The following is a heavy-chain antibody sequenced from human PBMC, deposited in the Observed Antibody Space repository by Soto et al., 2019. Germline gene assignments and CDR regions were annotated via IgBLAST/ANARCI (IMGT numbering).Heavy chain of an antibody. D-gene: IGHD4-17*01. Sequence: ASVKVSCKASGYTFNHYGISWVRQAPGQGLEWMGWISLYNGNTNYAQKLQGRVTMTTDTSTSTAYMELRGLRSDDTAVYYCARINYGANYVDFWGRGTLVTVSS. CDR3: ARINYGANYVDF. CDR1: GYTFNHYG. CDR2: ISLYNGNT. V-gene: IGHV1-18*01. J-gene: IGHJ4*02.